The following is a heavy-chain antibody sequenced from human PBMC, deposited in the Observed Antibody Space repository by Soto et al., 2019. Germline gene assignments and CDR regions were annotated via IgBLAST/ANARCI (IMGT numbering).Heavy chain of an antibody. D-gene: IGHD6-19*01. CDR1: GGSFSGYY. V-gene: IGHV4-34*01. J-gene: IGHJ6*02. CDR3: AKDFRGFVYSGSGWKHGMDV. Sequence: PSETLSLSCAVYGGSFSGYYWSWIRQPPGKGLEWIGEINHSGSTNYNPSLKSRVTISVDTSKNQFSLKLSSVTAADTAVYYCAKDFRGFVYSGSGWKHGMDVWGQGTTVTVSS. CDR2: INHSGST.